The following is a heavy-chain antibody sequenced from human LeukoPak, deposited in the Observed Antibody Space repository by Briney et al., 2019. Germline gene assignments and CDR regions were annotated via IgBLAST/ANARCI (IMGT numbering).Heavy chain of an antibody. D-gene: IGHD2-21*02. J-gene: IGHJ3*02. CDR3: ASELAYCGGDCYSAFDI. CDR2: TSYDRNNK. CDR1: GFTLSSYG. V-gene: IGHV3-30*03. Sequence: PGGSLRLSCAASGFTLSSYGMHWVRQAPGKGLEWVAGTSYDRNNKNYADSVKGRFTISRDNSKNTLYLQMNRLTAEDTAVYYCASELAYCGGDCYSAFDIWGQGTMVIVSS.